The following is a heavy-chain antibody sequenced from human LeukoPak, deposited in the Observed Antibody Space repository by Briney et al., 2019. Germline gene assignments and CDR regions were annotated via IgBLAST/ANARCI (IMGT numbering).Heavy chain of an antibody. CDR2: INHSGST. CDR3: ASLSPSTPTRTGIVVPDY. Sequence: SETLSLTCAVYGGSFSGYYWSWIRQPPGKGLEWIGEINHSGSTNYNPSLKSRVTISVDTSKNQLSLKLSSVTAADTAVYYCASLSPSTPTRTGIVVPDYWGQGTLVTVSS. D-gene: IGHD2-2*01. V-gene: IGHV4-34*01. J-gene: IGHJ4*02. CDR1: GGSFSGYY.